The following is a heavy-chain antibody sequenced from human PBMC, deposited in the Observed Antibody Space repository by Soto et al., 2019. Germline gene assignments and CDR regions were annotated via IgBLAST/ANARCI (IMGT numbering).Heavy chain of an antibody. V-gene: IGHV4-30-2*01. J-gene: IGHJ4*02. CDR3: ARAHYGPSGYYFDS. D-gene: IGHD3-22*01. CDR1: VDSISSGGYS. CDR2: IYRTGSA. Sequence: SETLSLTCTVSVDSISSGGYSWSWIRQPPRKALEWIGYIYRTGSASCSPALTSRVTLSVDRSRNQLSLSLSSVTAADTAIYYCARAHYGPSGYYFDSWGQGTLV.